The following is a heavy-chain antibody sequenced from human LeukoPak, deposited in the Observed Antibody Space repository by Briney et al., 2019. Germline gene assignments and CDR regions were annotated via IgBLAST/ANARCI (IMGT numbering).Heavy chain of an antibody. CDR3: TRRIGYSYGYAANWFDP. J-gene: IGHJ5*02. Sequence: GESLKISCAASGFTFSGSAMHWVRQASGKGLEWVGRIRSKANSYATAYAASVKGRFTISRDDSKNTAYLQMNSLKTEDTAVYYCTRRIGYSYGYAANWFDPWGQGTLVTVSS. CDR2: IRSKANSYAT. D-gene: IGHD5-18*01. CDR1: GFTFSGSA. V-gene: IGHV3-73*01.